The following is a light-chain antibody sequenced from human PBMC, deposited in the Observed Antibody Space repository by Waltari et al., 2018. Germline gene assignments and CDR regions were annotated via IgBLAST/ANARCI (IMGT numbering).Light chain of an antibody. J-gene: IGLJ3*02. CDR2: KDS. Sequence: SSELTQPPAVSVSPGQTATITCSGPSLHFRYVSWSQQRPGQSPVMVIYKDSKRPSGIPERFSASTSGNTATLIISGTQAMDEAGYYCQTWFTTAAVFGGGTKLTVL. CDR1: SLHFRY. V-gene: IGLV3-1*01. CDR3: QTWFTTAAV.